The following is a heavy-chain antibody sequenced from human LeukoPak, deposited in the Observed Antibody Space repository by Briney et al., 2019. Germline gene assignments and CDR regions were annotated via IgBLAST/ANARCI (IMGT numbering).Heavy chain of an antibody. CDR2: ISTDGAIT. CDR3: ARDRTTVTLFDY. CDR1: GFTFTSVR. J-gene: IGHJ4*02. V-gene: IGHV3-74*01. Sequence: PGGSLRLSCAASGFTFTSVRMHWFRQAPGRGLVWISRISTDGAITGYADSVKGRFTISRDNAKNTLYLQMNSLRAEDTAVYYCARDRTTVTLFDYWGQGALVTVSS. D-gene: IGHD4-17*01.